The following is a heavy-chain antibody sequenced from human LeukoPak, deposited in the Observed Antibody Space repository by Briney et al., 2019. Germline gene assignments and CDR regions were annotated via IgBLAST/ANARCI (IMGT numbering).Heavy chain of an antibody. CDR2: ISAYNGNI. D-gene: IGHD6-13*01. V-gene: IGHV1-18*01. Sequence: GASVKLSCKASGYTFTSNGISWVRQAPGQGLEWMGWISAYNGNINYAQKVQGRVTMTTDTSTSTGYMELRSLRSDDTAVYYCARVAATIYWYYGRDVWGQGTTVTVPS. CDR1: GYTFTSNG. CDR3: ARVAATIYWYYGRDV. J-gene: IGHJ6*02.